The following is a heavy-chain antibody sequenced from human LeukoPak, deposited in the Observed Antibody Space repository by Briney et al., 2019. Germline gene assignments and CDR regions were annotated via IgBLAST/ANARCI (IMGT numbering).Heavy chain of an antibody. J-gene: IGHJ4*02. D-gene: IGHD6-19*01. CDR1: GFTFSSYD. CDR3: AKDDHGGSGWRDYFDQ. V-gene: IGHV3-23*01. CDR2: IGGGGTP. Sequence: GGSLRLSCAASGFTFSSYDMSWVRQAPGRGLEWVSAIGGGGTPYYADSVKGRFTISRDNSKNTLYQQMNSLRAEDTAVYYCAKDDHGGSGWRDYFDQWGQGTLVTVSS.